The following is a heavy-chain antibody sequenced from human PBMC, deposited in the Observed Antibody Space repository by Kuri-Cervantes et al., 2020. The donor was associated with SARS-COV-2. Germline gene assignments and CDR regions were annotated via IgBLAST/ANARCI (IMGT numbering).Heavy chain of an antibody. Sequence: SETLSLTCAVYGGSFSGYYWSWIRQPPGKGLEWIGEINHSGSTNYNPSLKSRVTISVDTSKNQFSLKLSSVTAADTAVYYCARHQTYSSSFYYYYYSGMDVWGQGTTVTVSS. J-gene: IGHJ6*02. CDR1: GGSFSGYY. V-gene: IGHV4-34*01. CDR3: ARHQTYSSSFYYYYYSGMDV. CDR2: INHSGST. D-gene: IGHD6-6*01.